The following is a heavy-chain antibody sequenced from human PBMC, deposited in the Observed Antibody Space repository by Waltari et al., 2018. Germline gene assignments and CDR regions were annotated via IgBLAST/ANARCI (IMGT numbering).Heavy chain of an antibody. Sequence: EAQLVESGGGLVQPGQSLRLSCTASGFTFRDYGLHWVRQAPGKGLEWVGFIRNKVYGATTEYAAPVRGRFNIARDDSKSIVYVEMSSLKTEDSAVYFCARDGGDIFWAGLNVWGQGTTVTVSS. CDR3: ARDGGDIFWAGLNV. V-gene: IGHV3-49*04. J-gene: IGHJ6*02. D-gene: IGHD3-16*01. CDR2: IRNKVYGATT. CDR1: GFTFRDYG.